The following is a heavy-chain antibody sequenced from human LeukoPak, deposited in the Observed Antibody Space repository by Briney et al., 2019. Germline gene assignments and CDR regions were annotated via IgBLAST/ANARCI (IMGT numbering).Heavy chain of an antibody. J-gene: IGHJ4*02. Sequence: SETLSLTCTVSGGSISSYDWSWIRQPPGKGLEWIGYIHESGITNYIPSLKSRVTMSVDTSRNQLSLKLSSVTVADTAVYYCARGNKNIAAAVVDYWGQGTLVTVSS. CDR1: GGSISSYD. D-gene: IGHD6-13*01. V-gene: IGHV4-59*01. CDR3: ARGNKNIAAAVVDY. CDR2: IHESGIT.